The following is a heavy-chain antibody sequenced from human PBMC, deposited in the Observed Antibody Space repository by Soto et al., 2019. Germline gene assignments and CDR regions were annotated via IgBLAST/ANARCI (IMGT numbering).Heavy chain of an antibody. Sequence: CGPMLVNPTDTLTLTCTVSGISPSDTRVGVSWFRQTPGRAPEWLAHIFSNDEKSYNTSLRSRLAISRDPSKSQVVLSMTDMDPMDSTKYYCAGTRGGLSYYYGLDDWGTGTTVPVSS. J-gene: IGHJ6*04. D-gene: IGHD2-15*01. CDR2: IFSNDEK. V-gene: IGHV2-26*01. CDR3: AGTRGGLSYYYGLDD. CDR1: GISPSDTRVG.